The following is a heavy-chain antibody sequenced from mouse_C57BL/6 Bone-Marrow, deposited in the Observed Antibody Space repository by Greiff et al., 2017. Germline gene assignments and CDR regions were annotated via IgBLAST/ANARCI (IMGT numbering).Heavy chain of an antibody. CDR3: ARWAFWECYSHWYFDV. V-gene: IGHV1-69*01. J-gene: IGHJ1*03. CDR2: IDPSDSYT. CDR1: GYTFTSYW. D-gene: IGHD2-12*01. Sequence: QVQLQQPGAELVMPGASVKLSCKASGYTFTSYWMHWVKQRPGQGLEWIGEIDPSDSYTNYTHKFKGKSTLTVDKSSSTAYMQLSSLTSEDSAVYYCARWAFWECYSHWYFDVWGTGTTVTVSS.